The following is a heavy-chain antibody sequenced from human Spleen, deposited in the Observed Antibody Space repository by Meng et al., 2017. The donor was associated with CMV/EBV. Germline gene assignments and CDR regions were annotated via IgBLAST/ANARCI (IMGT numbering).Heavy chain of an antibody. Sequence: ASVKVSCKASGYTFTSYYMHWVRQAPGQGLEWMGIINPSGGSTSYAQKFQGRVTMTRDTSTSTVYMELSSLRPDDTAVYYCARDRDFGVVIIPVSPDYDYYGMDVWGQGTRVTVSS. CDR1: GYTFTSYY. CDR3: ARDRDFGVVIIPVSPDYDYYGMDV. J-gene: IGHJ6*02. D-gene: IGHD3-3*01. V-gene: IGHV1-46*01. CDR2: INPSGGST.